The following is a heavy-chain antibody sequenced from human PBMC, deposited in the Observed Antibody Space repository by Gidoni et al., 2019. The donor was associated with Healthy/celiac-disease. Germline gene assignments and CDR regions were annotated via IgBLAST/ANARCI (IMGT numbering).Heavy chain of an antibody. V-gene: IGHV4-31*03. CDR3: ARGRGYCSITSCYYYYYGMDV. CDR1: GGSISSGGYY. J-gene: IGHJ6*02. D-gene: IGHD2-2*01. Sequence: QVQLQESGPGLVQPSQTLSLTCTVSGGSISSGGYYWSWIRQHPGKGLAWIGYIYSSGSTYYHPSLKSRFTISVATVKNPFSLKLSSVPAADTAVYYCARGRGYCSITSCYYYYYGMDVWGQGTTVTVSS. CDR2: IYSSGST.